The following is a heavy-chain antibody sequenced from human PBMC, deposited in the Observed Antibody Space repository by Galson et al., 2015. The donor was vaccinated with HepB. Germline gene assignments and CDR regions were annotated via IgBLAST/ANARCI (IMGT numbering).Heavy chain of an antibody. CDR3: AKDLFAYSDHGDLFDY. D-gene: IGHD4-17*01. CDR2: ISGSGGST. Sequence: SLRLSCAASGFSFSNYAMGWVRQAPGKGLEWVSAISGSGGSTYYADSVRGRFTISRDNSKKTLYLQMNSLRAEDTAVYYCAKDLFAYSDHGDLFDYWGQGTLVTVSS. V-gene: IGHV3-23*01. CDR1: GFSFSNYA. J-gene: IGHJ4*02.